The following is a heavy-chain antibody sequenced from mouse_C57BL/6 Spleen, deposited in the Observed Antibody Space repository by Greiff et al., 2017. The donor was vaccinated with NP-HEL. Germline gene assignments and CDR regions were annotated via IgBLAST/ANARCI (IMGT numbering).Heavy chain of an antibody. CDR1: GYAFSSSW. CDR2: IYPGDGDT. V-gene: IGHV1-82*01. CDR3: ARLEGRNYFDY. J-gene: IGHJ2*01. D-gene: IGHD3-3*01. Sequence: QVQLKQSGPELVKPGASVKISCKASGYAFSSSWMNWVKQRPGKGLEWIGRIYPGDGDTNYNGKFKGKATLTADKSSSTAYMQLSSLTSEDSAVYFCARLEGRNYFDYWGQGTTLTVSS.